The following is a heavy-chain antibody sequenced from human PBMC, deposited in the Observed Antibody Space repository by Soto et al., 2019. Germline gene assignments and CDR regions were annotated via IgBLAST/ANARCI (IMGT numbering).Heavy chain of an antibody. D-gene: IGHD3-22*01. Sequence: SETLSLTCTVSGGSISSGGYYWSWIRQHPGKGLEWIGYIYYGGSTYYNPSLKSRATISGDTSKSQFSLKLSSVTAADTAVYYCARGGYYHENSGQNAYDYWGQGILVTVSS. CDR3: ARGGYYHENSGQNAYDY. CDR2: IYYGGST. CDR1: GGSISSGGYY. V-gene: IGHV4-31*03. J-gene: IGHJ4*01.